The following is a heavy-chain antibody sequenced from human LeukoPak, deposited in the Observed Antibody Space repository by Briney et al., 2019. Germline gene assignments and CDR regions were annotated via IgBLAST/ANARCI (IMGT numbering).Heavy chain of an antibody. V-gene: IGHV4-34*01. CDR1: GGSFSGYYY. CDR2: IDHSGST. CDR3: ARQDGTVNTGFDY. J-gene: IGHJ4*02. Sequence: PSETLSLTCAVYGGSFSGYYYWSWIRQPSGKGLEWIGEIDHSGSTYYNPSLKSRVTISVDTSKNQFSLKLSSVTAADTAVYYCARQDGTVNTGFDYWGQGTLVTVSS. D-gene: IGHD4-11*01.